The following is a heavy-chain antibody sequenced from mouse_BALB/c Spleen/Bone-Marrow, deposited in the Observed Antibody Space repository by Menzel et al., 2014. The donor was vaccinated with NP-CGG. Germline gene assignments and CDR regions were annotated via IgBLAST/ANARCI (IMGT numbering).Heavy chain of an antibody. J-gene: IGHJ2*01. CDR1: GFTFADYY. CDR3: ARDRAARATGYYFDY. D-gene: IGHD3-1*01. Sequence: EVKLMESGGGLVQPGGSLRLSCATSGFTFADYYMSWVRQPPGKALEWLGFIRNKANGYTTEYSASVKGRFTISRDNSQSILYLQMNTLRAEDSATYYCARDRAARATGYYFDYWGQGTTLTISS. CDR2: IRNKANGYTT. V-gene: IGHV7-3*02.